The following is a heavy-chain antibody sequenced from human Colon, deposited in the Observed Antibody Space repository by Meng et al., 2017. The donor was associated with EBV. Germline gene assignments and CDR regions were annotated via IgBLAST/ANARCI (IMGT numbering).Heavy chain of an antibody. V-gene: IGHV4-31*03. Sequence: QVQLQESGPGLVKPSXXLSLTCXVSGGSISGGTYYWGWIRQLPGKGLEWIAYIHYSGSTYYSPSLKSRVTISVDTSKNQLSLKLSSMTAADTAVYYCARYVFDSSSLYSNWFDSWGQGTLVTVSS. CDR3: ARYVFDSSSLYSNWFDS. D-gene: IGHD3-22*01. CDR1: GGSISGGTYY. J-gene: IGHJ5*01. CDR2: IHYSGST.